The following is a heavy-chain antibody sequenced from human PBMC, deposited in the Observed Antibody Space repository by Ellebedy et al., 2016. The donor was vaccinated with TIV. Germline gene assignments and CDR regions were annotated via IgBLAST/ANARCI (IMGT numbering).Heavy chain of an antibody. CDR1: GYTFNTNY. Sequence: AASVKVSCKTSGYTFNTNYIHWVRQAPGQGLAWMGLINPSGGSTNYAQKFQGRVSVTRDTSTSTVYMQLSSLTSEDTAVYYCARDRAEGAIFASPDAFDFWGPGTMVTVSS. V-gene: IGHV1-46*02. J-gene: IGHJ3*01. CDR2: INPSGGST. CDR3: ARDRAEGAIFASPDAFDF. D-gene: IGHD3-9*01.